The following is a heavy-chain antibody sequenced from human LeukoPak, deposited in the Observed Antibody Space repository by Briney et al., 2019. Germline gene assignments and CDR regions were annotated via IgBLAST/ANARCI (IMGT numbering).Heavy chain of an antibody. CDR2: FYVGGAT. CDR3: ARGDGYNLFDY. Sequence: GGSLRLSRAVSGFSVTNNYMSWVRQAPGKGLEWVSVFYVGGATYYADSVKGRFTISRDNSENTLYLQMKSLRAEDTAVYYCARGDGYNLFDYWGQGTLVTVSS. V-gene: IGHV3-53*01. J-gene: IGHJ4*02. CDR1: GFSVTNNY. D-gene: IGHD5-24*01.